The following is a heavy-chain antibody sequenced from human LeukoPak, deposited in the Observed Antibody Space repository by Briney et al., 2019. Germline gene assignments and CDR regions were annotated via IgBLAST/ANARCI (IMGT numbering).Heavy chain of an antibody. CDR2: INTDGSGI. D-gene: IGHD3-10*01. J-gene: IGHJ4*02. CDR1: GFTFSIPW. V-gene: IGHV3-74*01. Sequence: GGSLRLSCIGSGFTFSIPWMYWVRQAPGEGLVWLSRINTDGSGIHYGASVKGRFTISRDNAKSTVYLQMNSLRVEDTAIYYCVRSLTGRDEFWGQGTLVTVSP. CDR3: VRSLTGRDEF.